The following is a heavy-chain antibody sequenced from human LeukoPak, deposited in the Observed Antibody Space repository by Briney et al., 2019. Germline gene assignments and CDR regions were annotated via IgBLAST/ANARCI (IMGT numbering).Heavy chain of an antibody. J-gene: IGHJ5*02. CDR3: ARPYCSGGGCYSNNWFDP. Sequence: GGSLRLSCAASGFTFSSYWMHWVRQAPGKGLVWVSRINSDGSSTVYAGSVKGRFTISRDNAKNTLYLQINSLRAEDTAVYYCARPYCSGGGCYSNNWFDPWGQGTLVTVSS. CDR1: GFTFSSYW. CDR2: INSDGSST. D-gene: IGHD2-15*01. V-gene: IGHV3-74*01.